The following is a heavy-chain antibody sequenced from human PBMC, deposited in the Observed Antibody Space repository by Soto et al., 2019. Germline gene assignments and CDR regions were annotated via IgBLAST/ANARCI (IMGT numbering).Heavy chain of an antibody. CDR3: ASLHCSGGSCPDY. CDR1: GFTVSSNY. Sequence: EVQLVESGGGLVQPGGSLRLSCAASGFTVSSNYMSWVRQAPGKGLEWVSVIYSGGSTYYADSEKGRFTISRDNSKNTLYLQMNSLRAEDTAVYYCASLHCSGGSCPDYWGQGTLVTVSS. D-gene: IGHD2-15*01. J-gene: IGHJ4*02. CDR2: IYSGGST. V-gene: IGHV3-66*01.